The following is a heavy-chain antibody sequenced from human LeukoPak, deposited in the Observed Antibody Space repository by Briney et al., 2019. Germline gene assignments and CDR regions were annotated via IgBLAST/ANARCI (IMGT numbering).Heavy chain of an antibody. CDR1: GYTFTGYY. CDR2: INPNSGGT. J-gene: IGHJ5*02. Sequence: GASVKVSCKASGYTFTGYYMHWVRQAPGQGLEWMGWINPNSGGTNYAQKFQGRVTMTRDTSISAAYMELSRLRSDDTAVYYCARDKRSGWELDWFDPWGQGTLVTVSS. V-gene: IGHV1-2*02. D-gene: IGHD1-26*01. CDR3: ARDKRSGWELDWFDP.